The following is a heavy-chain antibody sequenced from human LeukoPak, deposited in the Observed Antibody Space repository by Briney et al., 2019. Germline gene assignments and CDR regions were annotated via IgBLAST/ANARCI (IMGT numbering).Heavy chain of an antibody. CDR2: INAGNGNT. J-gene: IGHJ4*02. V-gene: IGHV1-3*01. D-gene: IGHD6-19*01. Sequence: ASVKVSCKASGYTFTSYAMHWVRQAPGQRLEWMGWINAGNGNTKYSQKFQGRVTITRDTSASTAYMELSSLRSEDTAVYYCARDPTGYSSGWPYFDYWGRGTLVTVSS. CDR1: GYTFTSYA. CDR3: ARDPTGYSSGWPYFDY.